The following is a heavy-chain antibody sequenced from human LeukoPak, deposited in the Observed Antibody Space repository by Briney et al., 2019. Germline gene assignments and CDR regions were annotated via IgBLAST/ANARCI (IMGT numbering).Heavy chain of an antibody. CDR1: GGSISSYY. Sequence: SETLSLTCTVSGGSISSYYWSWIRQPPGKGLEWIGYIYYSGRTKYNPSLKSRVSISVDTSKNQFSLKLSSVTAADTAVYYCARGAGAGYNLQPFDYWGQGTLVTVSS. CDR3: ARGAGAGYNLQPFDY. CDR2: IYYSGRT. J-gene: IGHJ4*02. V-gene: IGHV4-59*08. D-gene: IGHD5-24*01.